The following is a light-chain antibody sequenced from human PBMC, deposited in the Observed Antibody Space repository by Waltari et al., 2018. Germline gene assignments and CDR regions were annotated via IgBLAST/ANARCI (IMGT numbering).Light chain of an antibody. CDR1: RFHTRAGSD. J-gene: IGLJ1*01. CDR3: QCYDTSLASYV. CDR2: GNY. V-gene: IGLV1-40*01. Sequence: VLTQPPSVSGAPGQTVTIPCTGTRFHTRAGSDVPWYQQSTGRAPRLLIHGNYNRPSGVPARFYASKSATSASLVISGLRSDDEGDYYCQCYDTSLASYVFGSGTKVTVL.